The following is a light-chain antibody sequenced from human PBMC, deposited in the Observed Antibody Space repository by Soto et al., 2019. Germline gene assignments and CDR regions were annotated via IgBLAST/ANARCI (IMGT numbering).Light chain of an antibody. Sequence: EIVLTQSPATLSVSPGARAPLSCRASQSVSSDLAWYQQKHGQAPRLLIYGASTRATGIPARFSGSGSGTEFTLTISSLQSEDFAVYYCQQYNNWPLTFGGGTKVDIK. J-gene: IGKJ4*01. CDR1: QSVSSD. CDR3: QQYNNWPLT. V-gene: IGKV3-15*01. CDR2: GAS.